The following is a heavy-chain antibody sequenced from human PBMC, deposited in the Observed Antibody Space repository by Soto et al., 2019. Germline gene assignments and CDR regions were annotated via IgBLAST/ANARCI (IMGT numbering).Heavy chain of an antibody. Sequence: GASVKVSCKASGGTFSSYAISWVRQAPGQGLEWMGGIIPIFGTANYAQKFRGRVTITADESTSTAYMELSSLRSEDTAVYYCARDGVGVTIFGVVNYYYYGMDVWGQGTTVTVSS. D-gene: IGHD3-3*01. CDR3: ARDGVGVTIFGVVNYYYYGMDV. CDR1: GGTFSSYA. J-gene: IGHJ6*02. V-gene: IGHV1-69*13. CDR2: IIPIFGTA.